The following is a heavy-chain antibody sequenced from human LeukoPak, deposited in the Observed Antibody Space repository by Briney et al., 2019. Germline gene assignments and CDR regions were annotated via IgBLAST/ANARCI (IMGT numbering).Heavy chain of an antibody. J-gene: IGHJ3*02. CDR2: IYYSGST. V-gene: IGHV4-59*08. CDR1: GGSISSYY. CDR3: ARPRIAAAHDAFDI. D-gene: IGHD6-13*01. Sequence: SETLSLTCTVSGGSISSYYWSWIRQPPGKGLEWIGYIYYSGSTNYNPSLKSRVTISVDTSKNQFSLKLSSVTAADTAVYYCARPRIAAAHDAFDISGQGTMVTVSS.